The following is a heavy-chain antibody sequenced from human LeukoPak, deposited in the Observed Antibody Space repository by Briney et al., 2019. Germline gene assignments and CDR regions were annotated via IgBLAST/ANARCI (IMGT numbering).Heavy chain of an antibody. D-gene: IGHD3-16*01. CDR2: IKQDGSEK. J-gene: IGHJ3*02. V-gene: IGHV3-7*01. CDR1: GFTFSSYW. CDR3: AREGGYAFDI. Sequence: GGSLRLSCAATGFTFSSYWMSWVRQAPGKGLEWVANIKQDGSEKYYVDSVKGRFTISRDNAKNSLYLQMNSLRAEDTAMYYCAREGGYAFDIWGQGTMVTVPS.